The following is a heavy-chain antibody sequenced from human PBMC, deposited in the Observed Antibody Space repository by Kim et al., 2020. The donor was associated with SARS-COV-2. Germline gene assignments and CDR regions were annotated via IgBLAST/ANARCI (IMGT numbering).Heavy chain of an antibody. J-gene: IGHJ4*02. V-gene: IGHV4-59*09. D-gene: IGHD6-13*01. Sequence: NPSLKSRVTISLDTSKNQFSLKLSSVPAADTAVYYCARGDFSSSPLAVDYWGQGTLVTVSS. CDR3: ARGDFSSSPLAVDY.